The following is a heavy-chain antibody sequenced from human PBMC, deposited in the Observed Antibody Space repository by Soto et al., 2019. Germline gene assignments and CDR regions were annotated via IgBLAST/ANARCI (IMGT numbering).Heavy chain of an antibody. CDR3: ARVRLDDSLTGYQYYFDY. Sequence: SETLSLTCTVSGGSISTYYWRWIRQPPGKGLEWIGYIYYSGSTNYNPSLKSRVTISVDTSKNQFSLKLSSVTAADTAVYYCARVRLDDSLTGYQYYFDYWGQGTMVTVSS. CDR2: IYYSGST. CDR1: GGSISTYY. D-gene: IGHD3-9*01. J-gene: IGHJ4*02. V-gene: IGHV4-59*01.